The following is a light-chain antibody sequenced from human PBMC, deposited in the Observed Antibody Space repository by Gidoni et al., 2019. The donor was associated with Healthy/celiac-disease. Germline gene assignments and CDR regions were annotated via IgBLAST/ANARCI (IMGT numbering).Light chain of an antibody. Sequence: DIQMTQSPSTLSASVGDRVTITCRASQSISSWLAGYQQKPGKAPKVLIYKASSLESGVPSRFSGSGSGTEFTLTISSLQPDDFANYHCQQYKSYWTFGQXTKVEIK. CDR1: QSISSW. CDR3: QQYKSYWT. V-gene: IGKV1-5*03. J-gene: IGKJ1*01. CDR2: KAS.